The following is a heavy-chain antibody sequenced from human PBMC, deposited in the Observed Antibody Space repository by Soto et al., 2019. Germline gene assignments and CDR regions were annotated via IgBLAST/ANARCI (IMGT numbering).Heavy chain of an antibody. J-gene: IGHJ6*04. D-gene: IGHD2-2*01. CDR1: GYTFTGYY. Sequence: QVQLVQSGADVKTPGASVRVSCKASGYTFTGYYVHWVREAPGQGLEWMGWINPDTGGTSYAQKFQGRVTLSRDTSINTAYLELSRLRFDGAAVYFCARERDQLISDGMDVWGKGTTVTVSS. CDR3: ARERDQLISDGMDV. CDR2: INPDTGGT. V-gene: IGHV1-2*02.